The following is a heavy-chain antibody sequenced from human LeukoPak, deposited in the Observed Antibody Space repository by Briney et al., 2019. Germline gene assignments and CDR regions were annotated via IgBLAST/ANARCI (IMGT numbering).Heavy chain of an antibody. Sequence: SGTLSLTCAVSGGSISSSNWWSWVRQPPGKGLEWIGEIYHSGSTNYNPSLKSRVTISVDKSKNQFSLKLSSVPAADTAVYYCARGFVVATIFVRGTYYFDYWGQGTLVTVSS. V-gene: IGHV4-4*02. CDR1: GGSISSSNW. CDR3: ARGFVVATIFVRGTYYFDY. CDR2: IYHSGST. J-gene: IGHJ4*02. D-gene: IGHD5-12*01.